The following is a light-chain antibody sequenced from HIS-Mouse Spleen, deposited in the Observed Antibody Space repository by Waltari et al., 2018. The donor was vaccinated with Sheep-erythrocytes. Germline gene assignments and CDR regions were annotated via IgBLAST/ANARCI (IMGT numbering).Light chain of an antibody. CDR3: YSTDSSGNHWV. CDR2: EDS. Sequence: SYELTQPPSVSVSPGQTARITCPGAALPKNYAYWYQQKSGQAPVLVIYEDSKRPSGIPERFSGSSSGTMATLTISGAQVEDDADYYCYSTDSSGNHWVFGGGTKLTVL. J-gene: IGLJ3*02. CDR1: ALPKNY. V-gene: IGLV3-10*01.